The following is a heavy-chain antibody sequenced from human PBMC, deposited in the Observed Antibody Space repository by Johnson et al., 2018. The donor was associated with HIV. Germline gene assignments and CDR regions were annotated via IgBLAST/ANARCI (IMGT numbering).Heavy chain of an antibody. V-gene: IGHV3-30*18. CDR2: ISYDGSNK. Sequence: QVQLVESGGGVVQPGRSLRLSCAASGFTFSSYGMHWVRQAPGNGLEWVAVISYDGSNKYYADSVKGRFTISRDNSKNTLYLQMNSLRAEDTAVYYCAKDQALTYDFWSGPPLDAFDIWGQGTMVTVSS. CDR1: GFTFSSYG. D-gene: IGHD3-3*01. J-gene: IGHJ3*02. CDR3: AKDQALTYDFWSGPPLDAFDI.